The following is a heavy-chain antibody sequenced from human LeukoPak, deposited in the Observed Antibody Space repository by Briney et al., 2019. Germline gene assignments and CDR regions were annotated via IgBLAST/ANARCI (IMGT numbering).Heavy chain of an antibody. CDR3: ARLNLRHMIVVVITRTGWFDP. CDR1: GGSISSYY. CDR2: TSYSGST. V-gene: IGHV4-59*12. D-gene: IGHD3-22*01. Sequence: PSETLSLTCTVSGGSISSYYWSWIRQPPGKGLEWIGYTSYSGSTNYNPSLKSRVTISVDKSKNQFSLKLSSVTAADTAVYYCARLNLRHMIVVVITRTGWFDPWGQGTLVTVSS. J-gene: IGHJ5*02.